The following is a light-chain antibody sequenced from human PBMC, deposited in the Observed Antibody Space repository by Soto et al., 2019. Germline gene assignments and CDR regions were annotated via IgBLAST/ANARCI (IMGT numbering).Light chain of an antibody. CDR1: SSDVGGYNY. J-gene: IGLJ1*01. Sequence: QSALTQPASVSGSPGQSITISCTGTSSDVGGYNYVSWYQQHPGKAPKLMIYELSNRPSAVSNRFSRSKSGNTASLTISGLQAEDESAYYCSSYTSSSPFVFGTGTKLTVL. V-gene: IGLV2-14*01. CDR3: SSYTSSSPFV. CDR2: ELS.